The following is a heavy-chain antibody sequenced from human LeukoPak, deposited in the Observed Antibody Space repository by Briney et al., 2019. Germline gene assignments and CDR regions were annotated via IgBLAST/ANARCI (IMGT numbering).Heavy chain of an antibody. Sequence: SSETLSLTCTVSGGSISSYYWSWIRQPPGKGLEWIGYIYYSGSTNYNPSLKSRVTISVDTSKNQFSLRLTSVTAADTAVYYCARQTGSGLFILLGGQGTLVTVSS. V-gene: IGHV4-59*08. CDR2: IYYSGST. CDR3: ARQTGSGLFILL. D-gene: IGHD3/OR15-3a*01. CDR1: GGSISSYY. J-gene: IGHJ4*02.